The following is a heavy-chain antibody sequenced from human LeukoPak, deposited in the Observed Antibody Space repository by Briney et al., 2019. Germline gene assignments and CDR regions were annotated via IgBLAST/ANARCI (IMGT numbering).Heavy chain of an antibody. Sequence: PGGSLRLSCAASGFPVSSNYMSWVRQAPGKGLEWVSVIYSGGGTYYADAVKGRFTISRDNSKNTLYLQMNSLRAGDTAVYYCARDHYVDAFDIWGQGTMVTVSS. V-gene: IGHV3-66*01. CDR2: IYSGGGT. CDR3: ARDHYVDAFDI. J-gene: IGHJ3*02. D-gene: IGHD3-16*01. CDR1: GFPVSSNY.